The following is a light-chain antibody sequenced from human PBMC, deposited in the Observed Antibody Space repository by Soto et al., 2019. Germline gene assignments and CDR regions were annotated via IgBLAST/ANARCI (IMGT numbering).Light chain of an antibody. CDR1: QSVSSSY. CDR2: GAS. Sequence: EIGLTQSPGTLSLSPGERATLSCRTSQSVSSSYLAWYQQKPGQAPRLLIYGASSRATGIPGRFSGSGSGTDFTLTISSLQPDDFATYYCQQYTSYPWTFGQGTKVDI. J-gene: IGKJ1*01. V-gene: IGKV3-20*01. CDR3: QQYTSYPWT.